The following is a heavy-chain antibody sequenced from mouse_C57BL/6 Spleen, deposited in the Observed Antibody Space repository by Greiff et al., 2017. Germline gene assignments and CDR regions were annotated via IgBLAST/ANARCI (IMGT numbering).Heavy chain of an antibody. J-gene: IGHJ4*01. CDR1: GYSITSGYY. CDR3: ARARGLASMDY. V-gene: IGHV3-6*01. D-gene: IGHD2-2*01. Sequence: EVQLQESGPGLVKPSQSLSLTCSVTGYSITSGYYWNWIRQFPGNKLEWMGYISYDGSNNYNPSLKNRISITRDTSKNQFFLKLNSVTTEDTATYYCARARGLASMDYWGQGTSVTVSS. CDR2: ISYDGSN.